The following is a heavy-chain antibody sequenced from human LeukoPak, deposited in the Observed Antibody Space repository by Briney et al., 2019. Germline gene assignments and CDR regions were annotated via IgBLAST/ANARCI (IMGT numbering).Heavy chain of an antibody. CDR1: GFTFSSYA. CDR2: ISYDGSNK. CDR3: ARDALSSGGSCPFD. D-gene: IGHD2-15*01. Sequence: GGSLRLSCAASGFTFSSYAMHWVRQAPGKGLEWVAVISYDGSNKYYADSVKGRFTISRDNSKDTLYLQMNSLRAEDTAVYYCARDALSSGGSCPFDWGQGTLVTVSS. J-gene: IGHJ4*02. V-gene: IGHV3-30-3*01.